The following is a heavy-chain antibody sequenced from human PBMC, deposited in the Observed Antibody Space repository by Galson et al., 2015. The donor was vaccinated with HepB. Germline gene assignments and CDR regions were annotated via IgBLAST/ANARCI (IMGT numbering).Heavy chain of an antibody. Sequence: SLRLSCAASGFTFSSYGMHWVRQAPGKGLEWVAVISYDGSNKYYADSVKGRFTISRDNSKNTLYLQMNSLRAEDTAVYYCACITFGGVIASRPDYWGQGTLVTVSS. D-gene: IGHD3-16*02. J-gene: IGHJ4*02. V-gene: IGHV3-30*03. CDR2: ISYDGSNK. CDR1: GFTFSSYG. CDR3: ACITFGGVIASRPDY.